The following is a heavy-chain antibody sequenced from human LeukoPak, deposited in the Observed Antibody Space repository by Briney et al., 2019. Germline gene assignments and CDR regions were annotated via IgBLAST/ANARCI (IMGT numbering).Heavy chain of an antibody. CDR2: IYYSGST. CDR1: GGSISSSSYY. Sequence: SETLSLTCTVSGGSISSSSYYWGWIRQPPGKGLEWIGSIYYSGSTYYNPSLKSRVTISVDTSKNQFSLKLSSVTAADTAVYYCARELRGRYSGSYDYYYMDVWGKGTTVTISS. J-gene: IGHJ6*03. V-gene: IGHV4-39*02. CDR3: ARELRGRYSGSYDYYYMDV. D-gene: IGHD1-26*01.